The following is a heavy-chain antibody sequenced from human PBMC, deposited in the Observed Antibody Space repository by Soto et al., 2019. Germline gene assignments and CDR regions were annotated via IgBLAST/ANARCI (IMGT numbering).Heavy chain of an antibody. J-gene: IGHJ6*02. V-gene: IGHV5-51*01. CDR3: ARRRSNYSPSDYGMDV. Sequence: PGESLKISCKVSGYSFTSYRIGWVRQMPGKGLEWMGIIYPGDSDTRYSPSFQGQVTISADKSISTAYLQWSSLKASDTAMYYCARRRSNYSPSDYGMDVWGQGTTVTVSS. CDR2: IYPGDSDT. D-gene: IGHD4-4*01. CDR1: GYSFTSYR.